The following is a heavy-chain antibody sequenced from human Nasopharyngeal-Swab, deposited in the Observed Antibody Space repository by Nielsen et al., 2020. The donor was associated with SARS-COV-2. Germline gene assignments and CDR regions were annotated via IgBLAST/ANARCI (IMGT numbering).Heavy chain of an antibody. J-gene: IGHJ4*02. D-gene: IGHD4-17*01. Sequence: SETLSLTCAVYGGSFTTYSWIWIRQPPGKGLEWIGDINHIGSTNYNTYNPSLNSRVTISLATSKNQFSLTLTSVTAADTAIYFCARGRYYGDYDYWGQGALVTVSS. CDR1: GGSFTTYS. CDR3: ARGRYYGDYDY. CDR2: INHIGST. V-gene: IGHV4-34*01.